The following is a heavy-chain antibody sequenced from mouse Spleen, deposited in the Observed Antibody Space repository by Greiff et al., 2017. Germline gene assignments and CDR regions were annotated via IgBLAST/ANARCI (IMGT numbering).Heavy chain of an antibody. V-gene: IGHV1-76*01. D-gene: IGHD1-1*01. Sequence: QVQLKQSGAELVRPGASVKLSCKASGYTFTDYYINWVKQRPGQGLEWIARIYPGSGNTYYNEKFKGKATLTAEKSSSTAYMQLSSLTSEDSAVYFCARAGYGSSYDWFAYWGQGTLVTVSA. CDR3: ARAGYGSSYDWFAY. J-gene: IGHJ3*01. CDR2: IYPGSGNT. CDR1: GYTFTDYY.